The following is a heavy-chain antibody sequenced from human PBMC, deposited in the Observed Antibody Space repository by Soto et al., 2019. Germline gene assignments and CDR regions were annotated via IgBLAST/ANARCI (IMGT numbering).Heavy chain of an antibody. Sequence: EVQLVESGGGLVQPGRSLRLSCAASGFTFDDYAMHWVRQAPGKGLEWVSGISWNSGSIGYADSVKGRFTISRDNAKNSLYLQMNSPRAEDTALYYCAKGGPLLVGGGGYLGQGTLVTVSS. D-gene: IGHD3-16*01. CDR3: AKGGPLLVGGGGY. J-gene: IGHJ4*02. CDR2: ISWNSGSI. V-gene: IGHV3-9*01. CDR1: GFTFDDYA.